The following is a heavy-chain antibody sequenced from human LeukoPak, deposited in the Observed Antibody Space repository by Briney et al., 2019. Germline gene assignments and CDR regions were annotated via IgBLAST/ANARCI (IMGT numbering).Heavy chain of an antibody. D-gene: IGHD2-2*01. CDR1: GFTFSSYA. CDR3: AKSEYQLLSPFDY. J-gene: IGHJ4*02. CDR2: ISGSGGST. V-gene: IGHV3-23*01. Sequence: GGSLRLFCAASGFTFSSYAMSWVRQAPGKGLEWVSAISGSGGSTYYADSVKGRFTISRDNSKNTLYLQMNRLRAEDTAVYYCAKSEYQLLSPFDYWGQGTLVPVSS.